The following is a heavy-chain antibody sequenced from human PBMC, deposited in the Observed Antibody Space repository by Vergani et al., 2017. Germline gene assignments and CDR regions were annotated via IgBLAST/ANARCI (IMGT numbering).Heavy chain of an antibody. D-gene: IGHD6-6*01. V-gene: IGHV1-18*01. Sequence: QVQLVQSGAEMKKPGASVNVSCKPSGYSFNSYGINWVRQAPGQGLEWLGWISGYDGKTKYVEKLQGRITVTIDTSTNSAYMELRGLRSDDTAVYYFARGGSIAAPSYLYDLYIDVWGKGTSGTGSS. CDR3: ARGGSIAAPSYLYDLYIDV. CDR1: GYSFNSYG. J-gene: IGHJ6*03. CDR2: ISGYDGKT.